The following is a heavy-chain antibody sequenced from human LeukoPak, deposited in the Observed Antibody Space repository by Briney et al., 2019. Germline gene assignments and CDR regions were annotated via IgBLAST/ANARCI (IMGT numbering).Heavy chain of an antibody. CDR2: ISGSGGST. J-gene: IGHJ4*02. CDR3: AKATYYYDSSGYDY. CDR1: GFTFSSYA. V-gene: IGHV3-23*01. D-gene: IGHD3-22*01. Sequence: GGSLRLSCAASGFTFSSYAMSWVRQAPGKGLEWVSAISGSGGSTYYADSVKGRFTISRDNSKNTPYLQMNSLRAEDTAVYYCAKATYYYDSSGYDYWGQGTLVTVSS.